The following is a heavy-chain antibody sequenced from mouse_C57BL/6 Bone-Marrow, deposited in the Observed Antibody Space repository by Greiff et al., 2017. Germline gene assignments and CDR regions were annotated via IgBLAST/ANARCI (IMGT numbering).Heavy chain of an antibody. CDR3: AGYGNYWFAY. CDR2: IHPNSGST. D-gene: IGHD2-1*01. Sequence: QVQLQQPGAELVKPGASVKLSCKASGYTFTSYWMHWVKQRPGQGLEWIGMIHPNSGSTNYNEKFKSKATLTVEKSSSTAYMQLSSLTSEDSAVYYCAGYGNYWFAYWGQGTLVTVSA. J-gene: IGHJ3*01. CDR1: GYTFTSYW. V-gene: IGHV1-64*01.